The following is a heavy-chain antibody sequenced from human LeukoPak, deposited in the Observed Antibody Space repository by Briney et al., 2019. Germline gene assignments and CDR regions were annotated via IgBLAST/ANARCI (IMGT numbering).Heavy chain of an antibody. V-gene: IGHV4-59*08. D-gene: IGHD6-13*01. J-gene: IGHJ4*02. CDR2: IYYSGST. CDR1: GGSISSYY. CDR3: ATQYSSSWAFLDY. Sequence: SETLSLTCTVSGGSISSYYWSWIRQPPGKGLEWIGYIYYSGSTNYNPSLKSRVTISVDTSKDQFSLKLSSVTAADTAVYYCATQYSSSWAFLDYWGQGTLVTVSS.